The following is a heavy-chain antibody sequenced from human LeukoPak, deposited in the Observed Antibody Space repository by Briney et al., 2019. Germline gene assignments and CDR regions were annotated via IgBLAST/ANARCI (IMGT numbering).Heavy chain of an antibody. CDR3: ARALSSSWLDAFDI. CDR2: INPNSGGT. Sequence: ASVKVSCKASGYSFTGYYMHWVRQAPGQGLEWMGWINPNSGGTNYAQKFQGRVTMTRDTSISTAYMELSRLRSDDTAVYYCARALSSSWLDAFDIWGQGTMVTVSS. D-gene: IGHD6-13*01. V-gene: IGHV1-2*02. CDR1: GYSFTGYY. J-gene: IGHJ3*02.